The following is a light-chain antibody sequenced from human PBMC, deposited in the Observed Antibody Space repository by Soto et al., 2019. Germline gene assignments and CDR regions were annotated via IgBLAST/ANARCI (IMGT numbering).Light chain of an antibody. J-gene: IGKJ4*01. V-gene: IGKV3-11*01. Sequence: EIVLTQSPATLSLSPGERATLSCRASQSVRNDLVWYHQKPGQAPRVLIYSASNRATGIPARLSGSGSGTYFTLTIRSLEPEDFAVYYCQQRTNWPPTFGGGTKVEMK. CDR1: QSVRND. CDR3: QQRTNWPPT. CDR2: SAS.